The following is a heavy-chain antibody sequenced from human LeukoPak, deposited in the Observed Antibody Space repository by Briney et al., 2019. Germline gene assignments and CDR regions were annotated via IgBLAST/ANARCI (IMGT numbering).Heavy chain of an antibody. D-gene: IGHD2-15*01. Sequence: ASVKVSFKASGYTFTYYYMHWVRQAPGQGLEWMAWINPNSGGTNHAQKFQGRVTVTRDTYISTAYMELSNLRSDDTAVYYCARDGGGFDIWGQGTMVTVSS. CDR1: GYTFTYYY. CDR2: INPNSGGT. J-gene: IGHJ3*02. CDR3: ARDGGGFDI. V-gene: IGHV1-2*02.